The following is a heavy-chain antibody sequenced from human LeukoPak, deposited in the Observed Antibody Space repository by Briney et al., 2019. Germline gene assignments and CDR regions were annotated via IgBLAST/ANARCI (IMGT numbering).Heavy chain of an antibody. Sequence: ASVKVSCKASGYTFTGYYVHWVRRAPGQGLEWMGWINPNSGGTNSAQKFQGRVTMTRDTSISTAYMELSRLRSDDTAVYYCARDGTAGVDYWGQGTLVTVSS. D-gene: IGHD1/OR15-1a*01. J-gene: IGHJ4*02. CDR3: ARDGTAGVDY. CDR1: GYTFTGYY. CDR2: INPNSGGT. V-gene: IGHV1-2*02.